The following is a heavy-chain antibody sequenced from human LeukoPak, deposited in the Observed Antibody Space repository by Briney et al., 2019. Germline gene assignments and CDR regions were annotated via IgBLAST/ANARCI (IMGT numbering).Heavy chain of an antibody. CDR3: ARGGLRHNWFDP. CDR1: GFTFSSYA. V-gene: IGHV3-21*01. D-gene: IGHD3-10*01. CDR2: ISSSSSYI. J-gene: IGHJ5*02. Sequence: PGGSLRLSCAASGFTFSSYAMSWVRQAPGKGLEWVSSISSSSSYIYYADSVKGRFTISRDNAKNSLYLQMNSLRAEDTAVYYCARGGLRHNWFDPWGQGTLVTVSS.